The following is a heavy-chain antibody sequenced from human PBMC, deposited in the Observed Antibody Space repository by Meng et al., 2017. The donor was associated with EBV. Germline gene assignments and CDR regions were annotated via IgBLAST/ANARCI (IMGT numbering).Heavy chain of an antibody. J-gene: IGHJ5*02. Sequence: VEQAESGGEWKKPGASVKVSSKASGYTFTGYYMHWVRQAPGQGLEWMGRINPNSGGTNYAQKFQGRVTMTRDTSISTAYMELSRLRSDDTAVYYCAKGADLAAAGTFWFDPWGQGTLVTVSS. CDR1: GYTFTGYY. D-gene: IGHD6-13*01. CDR2: INPNSGGT. V-gene: IGHV1-2*06. CDR3: AKGADLAAAGTFWFDP.